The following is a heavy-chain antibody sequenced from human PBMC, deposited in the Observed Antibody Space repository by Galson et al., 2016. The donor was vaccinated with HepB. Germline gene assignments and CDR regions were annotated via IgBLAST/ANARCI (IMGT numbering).Heavy chain of an antibody. CDR3: VKNTLN. J-gene: IGHJ4*02. Sequence: CAISGDSVSTTSGAWHWIRQSPSRGLEWLGRTFYRSKWYSEYAVSVKSRIIVNPDTSKNQLSLHLTSLTPEDSAIYYCVKNTLNWGQGTLVTVSS. CDR2: TFYRSKWYS. V-gene: IGHV6-1*01. CDR1: GDSVSTTSGA.